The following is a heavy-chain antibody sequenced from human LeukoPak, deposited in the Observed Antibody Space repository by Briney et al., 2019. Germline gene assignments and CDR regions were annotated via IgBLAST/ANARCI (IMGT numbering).Heavy chain of an antibody. D-gene: IGHD2-15*01. CDR1: GFTFSSYS. CDR2: ISSSSSYI. CDR3: ARGSRCGGGSCYHYYYGMDV. Sequence: GGSLRLSCAASGFTFSSYSMNWVRQAPGKGLEWVSSISSSSSYIYYADSVKGRFTISRDNAKNSLYLQMNSLRAEDTAVYYCARGSRCGGGSCYHYYYGMDVWGQGTTVTVSS. V-gene: IGHV3-21*01. J-gene: IGHJ6*02.